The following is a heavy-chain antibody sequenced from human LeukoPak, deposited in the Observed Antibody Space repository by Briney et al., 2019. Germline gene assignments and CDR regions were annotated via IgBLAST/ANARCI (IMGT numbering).Heavy chain of an antibody. D-gene: IGHD3-10*01. J-gene: IGHJ4*02. CDR1: GFTFSSYA. CDR2: ISGDGGGT. CDR3: AKTRSALVRGVVDC. V-gene: IGHV3-23*01. Sequence: QSGGSLRLSCAASGFTFSSYAMTWVRQAPGKGLECVSGISGDGGGTYYADSVKGRFTISRDNSKSTLYLQLNSLRADDTAVYYCAKTRSALVRGVVDCWGQGALVTVSP.